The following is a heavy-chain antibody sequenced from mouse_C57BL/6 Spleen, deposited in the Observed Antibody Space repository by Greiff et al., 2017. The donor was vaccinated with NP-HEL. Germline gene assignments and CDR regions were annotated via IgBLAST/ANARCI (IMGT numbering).Heavy chain of an antibody. CDR2: IYPRSGNT. J-gene: IGHJ2*01. V-gene: IGHV1-81*01. Sequence: VQLQQSGAELARPGASVKLSCKASGYTFTSYGISWVKQRTGQGLEWIGEIYPRSGNTYYNEKFKGKATLTADKSSSTAYMELRSLTSEDSAVYFCARSRITTVVATSFDYWGQGTTLTVSS. CDR3: ARSRITTVVATSFDY. D-gene: IGHD1-1*01. CDR1: GYTFTSYG.